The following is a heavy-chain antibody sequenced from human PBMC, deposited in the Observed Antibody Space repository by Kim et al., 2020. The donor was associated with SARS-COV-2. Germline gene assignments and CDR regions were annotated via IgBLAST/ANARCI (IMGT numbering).Heavy chain of an antibody. V-gene: IGHV1-69*04. CDR3: ARGGQVVIDGRVSLTPYDH. CDR2: ILPMVDIP. D-gene: IGHD2-21*01. CDR1: GGTFSNYA. Sequence: SVKVSCKASGGTFSNYAVNWVRQAPGQGLEWMGRILPMVDIPNYARNFQGRLTTTADKSTSTAYMELTGLTSADTAVYYCARGGQVVIDGRVSLTPYDHWGQGALVTVSS. J-gene: IGHJ5*02.